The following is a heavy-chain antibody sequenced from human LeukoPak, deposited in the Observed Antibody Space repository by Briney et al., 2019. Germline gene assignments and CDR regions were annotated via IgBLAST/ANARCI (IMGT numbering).Heavy chain of an antibody. D-gene: IGHD6-19*01. J-gene: IGHJ5*02. Sequence: SVKVSCKASGGTFSSYAISWVRQAPGQGLEWMGRIIPIFGTANYAQKFQGRVTITTDESTSTAYMELSSLRSEDTAVYYCAREPSYSSGWFDPWGQGTPVTVSS. CDR1: GGTFSSYA. V-gene: IGHV1-69*05. CDR3: AREPSYSSGWFDP. CDR2: IIPIFGTA.